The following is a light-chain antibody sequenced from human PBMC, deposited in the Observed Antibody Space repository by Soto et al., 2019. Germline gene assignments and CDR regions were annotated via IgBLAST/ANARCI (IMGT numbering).Light chain of an antibody. CDR1: SSDVGGYNH. Sequence: QSVLTQPRSVSGSPGQSVTISCTGTSSDVGGYNHVSWYQEHPGKAPKLKIYDVSKRPSGVPDRFSGSKSGNTASLTISGLQAEDEADYYCCSYAGSYTYVFGTGTKVTVL. V-gene: IGLV2-11*01. CDR3: CSYAGSYTYV. CDR2: DVS. J-gene: IGLJ1*01.